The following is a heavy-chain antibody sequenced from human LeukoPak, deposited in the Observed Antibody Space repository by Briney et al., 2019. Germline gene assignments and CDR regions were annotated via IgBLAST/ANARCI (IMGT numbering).Heavy chain of an antibody. CDR3: ARARNYYDSSDYYYESDAFDI. CDR2: IYYSGST. CDR1: GGSISSYY. D-gene: IGHD3-22*01. J-gene: IGHJ3*02. Sequence: SETLSLTCTVSGGSISSYYWSWIRQPPGKGLECIGYIYYSGSTHYNPSLKSRVTISVDTSKNQFSLKLSSVTAADTAVYFCARARNYYDSSDYYYESDAFDIWGQGTMVTVSS. V-gene: IGHV4-59*01.